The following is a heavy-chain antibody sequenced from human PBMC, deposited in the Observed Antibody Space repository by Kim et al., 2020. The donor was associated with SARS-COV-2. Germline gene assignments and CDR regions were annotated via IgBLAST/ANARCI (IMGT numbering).Heavy chain of an antibody. CDR2: IYYTGNT. CDR3: ARLCRGTYYFDY. J-gene: IGHJ4*02. Sequence: SETLSLTCTVSGGSISSSSYYWAWIRQPPGKGLEWIGNIYYTGNTYYNPSLKSRVTISVDTSKNKFSLNLSSVTAADTTFYYCARLCRGTYYFDYWGQGT. D-gene: IGHD1-26*01. CDR1: GGSISSSSYY. V-gene: IGHV4-39*01.